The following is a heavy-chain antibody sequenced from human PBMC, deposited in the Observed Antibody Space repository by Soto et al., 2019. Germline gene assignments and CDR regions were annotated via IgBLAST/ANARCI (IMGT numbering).Heavy chain of an antibody. CDR2: IYPSGST. CDR1: GGSISSGGYS. D-gene: IGHD2-2*01. J-gene: IGHJ5*02. Sequence: QLQLHESGSGLVKPSQTLSLTGAVSGGSISSGGYSWSRIRQPPGKGLEWIGYIYPSGSTYYNPSLKSRVTISVDRSKNQFSLKLSSVTAADTAVYYCARVPDRWGQGTLVNVSS. V-gene: IGHV4-30-2*01. CDR3: ARVPDR.